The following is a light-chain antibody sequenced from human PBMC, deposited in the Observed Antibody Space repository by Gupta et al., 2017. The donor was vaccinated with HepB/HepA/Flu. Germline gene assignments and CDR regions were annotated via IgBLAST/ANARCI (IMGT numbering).Light chain of an antibody. V-gene: IGLV2-14*03. CDR2: DVS. CDR1: NSDVDGHNY. CDR3: SSYTSSSTVV. Sequence: QSALTQPASVSGSPGQSITIPCTGTNSDVDGHNYVSWYQQHPGKAPKLMIYDVSKRPAGVSNRFSGSKSGSTASLTVSGLQAEDEADYYCSSYTSSSTVVFGGGTKVTVL. J-gene: IGLJ2*01.